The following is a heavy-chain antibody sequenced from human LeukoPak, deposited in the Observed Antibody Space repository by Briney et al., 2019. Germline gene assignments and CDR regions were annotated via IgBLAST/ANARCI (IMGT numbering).Heavy chain of an antibody. CDR3: SRRAGGSYPFYFDS. CDR1: GGSFNGPY. D-gene: IGHD1-26*01. J-gene: IGHJ4*02. Sequence: PSETLSLTCAVYGGSFNGPYWTWIRQVPGTGLEWIGEINHWGSTNYNPSLKGRVTISIHSSKNQFSLMLNSVIAADTAIYYCSRRAGGSYPFYFDSWGQGTLVTVSS. V-gene: IGHV4-34*01. CDR2: INHWGST.